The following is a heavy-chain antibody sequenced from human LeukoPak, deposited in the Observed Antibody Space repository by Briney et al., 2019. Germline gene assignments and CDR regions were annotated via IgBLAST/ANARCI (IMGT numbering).Heavy chain of an antibody. CDR1: GFSLSDYW. CDR3: ARDLDIAILLINKYDAFDM. J-gene: IGHJ3*02. CDR2: IKQDGGDK. V-gene: IGHV3-7*01. Sequence: GGSLRLSCVASGFSLSDYWMTWVRQAPGKGLEWVANIKQDGGDKYYVDSVKGRFTISRDNAKNSLFLQIKSLRAEDTATYYCARDLDIAILLINKYDAFDMWGQGTVVTVSS. D-gene: IGHD2-21*01.